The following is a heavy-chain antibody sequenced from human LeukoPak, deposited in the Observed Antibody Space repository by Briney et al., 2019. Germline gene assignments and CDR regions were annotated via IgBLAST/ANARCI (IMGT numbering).Heavy chain of an antibody. Sequence: SETLSLSCTVSGNSFGDYYWSWIRQPAGKGLEWIGRIYTSGSTTYNPSLKSRVTMSVDTSKSQFSLNLISVTAADTAVYYCTRDTGTTGEVKFDPWGQGTLVTVSS. CDR3: TRDTGTTGEVKFDP. D-gene: IGHD4-17*01. CDR1: GNSFGDYY. J-gene: IGHJ5*02. V-gene: IGHV4-4*07. CDR2: IYTSGST.